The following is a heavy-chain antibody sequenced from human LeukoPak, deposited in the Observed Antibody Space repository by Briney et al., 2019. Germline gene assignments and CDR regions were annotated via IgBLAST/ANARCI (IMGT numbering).Heavy chain of an antibody. CDR2: ISGSGGST. J-gene: IGHJ4*02. Sequence: GGSLRLSCAASGFTFSRYAMSWVRQAPGKGLEWVSGISGSGGSTYYADSVMGRFTISRDNSKNTLFLQMNSLRAEDTAVYYCAKDRSVVIDFDSWGQGTLVTVSS. CDR1: GFTFSRYA. D-gene: IGHD3-22*01. CDR3: AKDRSVVIDFDS. V-gene: IGHV3-23*01.